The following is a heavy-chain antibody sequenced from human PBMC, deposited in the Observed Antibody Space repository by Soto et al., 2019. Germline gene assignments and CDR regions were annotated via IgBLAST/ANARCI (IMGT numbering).Heavy chain of an antibody. CDR3: VKSSDGGSRGGGDL. CDR1: GFTFRNHG. Sequence: QVQLVESGGGVVEPGGALRLSCAASGFTFRNHGMHWVRQAPGKGLEWLTVIWYDGSHKYYADSVKGRFTTSRDNSENNLSLEMNSLRAEDTAVYYCVKSSDGGSRGGGDLWGQGTLVTVSS. J-gene: IGHJ5*02. V-gene: IGHV3-33*06. D-gene: IGHD6-13*01. CDR2: IWYDGSHK.